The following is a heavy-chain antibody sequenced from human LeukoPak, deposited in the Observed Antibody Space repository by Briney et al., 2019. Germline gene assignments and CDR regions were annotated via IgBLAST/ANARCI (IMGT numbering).Heavy chain of an antibody. D-gene: IGHD2-2*01. CDR2: IYYSGST. CDR1: GGSISSSSYY. Sequence: SETLSLTCTVSGGSISSSSYYWGWIRQPPGKGLEWIGSIYYSGSTYYNPSLKSRVTISVDTSKNQFSLKLSSVTAADTAVYYCARGGPQLLLNWGQGTLVTVSS. J-gene: IGHJ4*02. CDR3: ARGGPQLLLN. V-gene: IGHV4-39*07.